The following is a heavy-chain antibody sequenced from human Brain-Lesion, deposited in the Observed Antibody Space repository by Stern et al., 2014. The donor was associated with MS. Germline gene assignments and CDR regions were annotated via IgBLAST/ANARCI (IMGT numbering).Heavy chain of an antibody. V-gene: IGHV1-8*01. CDR1: GYTFSSYD. CDR3: ARAVRNQLLSEY. D-gene: IGHD2-2*01. CDR2: MNPYSGNT. J-gene: IGHJ4*02. Sequence: VQLEESVAEVNKPGASVKVSCKASGYTFSSYDITWVRQASGHGLEWMGWMNPYSGNTGYAQKFKGRVSMTSDPSISTVYMELTSLTSDDTAVYFCARAVRNQLLSEYWGQGTLVTVSS.